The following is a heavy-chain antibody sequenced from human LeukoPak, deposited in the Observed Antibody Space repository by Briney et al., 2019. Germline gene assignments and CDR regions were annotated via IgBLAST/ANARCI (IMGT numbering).Heavy chain of an antibody. D-gene: IGHD3-22*01. V-gene: IGHV3-7*03. CDR3: GREMYYYDTSPAGWFDT. CDR1: VFTFSNYW. CDR2: INQVGTST. J-gene: IGHJ5*02. Sequence: GWSLTLSCADSVFTFSNYWISWVRQAPGKGLEWVASINQVGTSTHYVDSVKGPFTISRDNAKNPLYLQLNSLRVEDTAIYYCGREMYYYDTSPAGWFDTWGQGTLGIVSS.